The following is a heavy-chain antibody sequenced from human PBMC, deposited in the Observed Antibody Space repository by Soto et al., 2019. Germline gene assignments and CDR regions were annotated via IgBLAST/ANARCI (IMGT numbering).Heavy chain of an antibody. CDR1: GFTFSSYA. CDR2: ISGSGGST. Sequence: PGGSLRLSCAASGFTFSSYAMSWVRQAPGKGLEWVSAISGSGGSTYYADSVKGRFTISRDNSKNTLYLQMNSLRAEDTAVYYCAKWEVYSSRFHWFDPWGQGTLVTVSS. D-gene: IGHD6-13*01. CDR3: AKWEVYSSRFHWFDP. J-gene: IGHJ5*02. V-gene: IGHV3-23*01.